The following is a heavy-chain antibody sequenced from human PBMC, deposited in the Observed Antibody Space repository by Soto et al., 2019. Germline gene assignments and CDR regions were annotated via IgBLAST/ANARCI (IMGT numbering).Heavy chain of an antibody. CDR2: INAGNGNT. CDR3: AIDGGSDVFGVVISLYGMDV. V-gene: IGHV1-3*01. D-gene: IGHD3-3*01. J-gene: IGHJ6*02. CDR1: GYTFTSYA. Sequence: ASVKVSCKASGYTFTSYAMHWVRQAPGQRLEWMGWINAGNGNTKYSQKFQGRVTITRDTSASTAYMELSSLRSEDTAVYYCAIDGGSDVFGVVISLYGMDVWGQGTTVTVSS.